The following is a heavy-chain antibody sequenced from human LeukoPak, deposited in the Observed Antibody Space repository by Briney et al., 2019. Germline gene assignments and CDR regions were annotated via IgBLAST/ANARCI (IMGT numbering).Heavy chain of an antibody. CDR2: ISWDGGST. J-gene: IGHJ6*03. V-gene: IGHV3-43*01. CDR1: GFTFDDYT. CDR3: AKAASGSAYYYYYMDV. D-gene: IGHD5-12*01. Sequence: GGSLRLSCAASGFTFDDYTMHWVRQAPGKGLEWVSLISWDGGSTYYADSVKGRFTISRDNSKNSLYLQMNSLRTEDTALYYCAKAASGSAYYYYYMDVWGKGTTVTVSS.